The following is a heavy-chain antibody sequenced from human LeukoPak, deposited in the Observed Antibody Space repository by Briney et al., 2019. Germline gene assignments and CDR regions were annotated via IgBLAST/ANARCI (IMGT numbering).Heavy chain of an antibody. CDR3: ARSKYYYGPYYFDY. Sequence: SETLSLTCAVSGGSISSSNWWSWVRQPPGKGLEWIGEIYHSGSTNYNPSLKSRVTISVDTSKNQFSLKLSSVTAADTAVYYCARSKYYYGPYYFDYWGQGTLVTVSS. V-gene: IGHV4-4*02. CDR1: GGSISSSNW. J-gene: IGHJ4*02. CDR2: IYHSGST. D-gene: IGHD3-10*01.